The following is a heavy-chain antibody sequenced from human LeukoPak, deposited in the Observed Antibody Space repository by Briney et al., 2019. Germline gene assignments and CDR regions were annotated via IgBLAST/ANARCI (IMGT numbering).Heavy chain of an antibody. CDR3: ARGTSWFDY. Sequence: GSLRLSCAASGFTFSSYWMSWVRQPPGKGLEWIGEINHSGSTNYNPPLKSRVTISVDTSKNQFSLKLSSVTAADTAVYYCARGTSWFDYWGQGTLVTVSS. CDR1: GFTFSSYW. V-gene: IGHV4-34*01. J-gene: IGHJ4*02. CDR2: INHSGST.